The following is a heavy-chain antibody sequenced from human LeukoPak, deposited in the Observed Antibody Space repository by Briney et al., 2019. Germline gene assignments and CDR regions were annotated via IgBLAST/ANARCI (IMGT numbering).Heavy chain of an antibody. CDR1: GGSFSGYY. V-gene: IGHV4-34*01. CDR2: INHSGST. D-gene: IGHD1-26*01. Sequence: SETLSLTCAVYGGSFSGYYWSWIRQPPGKGLEWIGEINHSGSTNYNPSLKSRVTISVDTSKNQFSLKLSSVTAADTAVYYCARGEWDPNWFDPWGQGTLVTVSS. CDR3: ARGEWDPNWFDP. J-gene: IGHJ5*02.